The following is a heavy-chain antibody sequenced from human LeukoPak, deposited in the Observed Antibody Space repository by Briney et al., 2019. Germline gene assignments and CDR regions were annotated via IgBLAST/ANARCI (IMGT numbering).Heavy chain of an antibody. Sequence: SETLSLTCAVSGDSISYHNYYWDWIRQPPGKGLEWIGTVYYTGNTYYNPSLKSRVAISVDTSKNQFSLQLTSMTAADTAVYYCARLRAMAEHRGGFDFWGRGTMVTVSS. D-gene: IGHD6-19*01. CDR2: VYYTGNT. V-gene: IGHV4-39*01. CDR1: GDSISYHNYY. CDR3: ARLRAMAEHRGGFDF. J-gene: IGHJ3*01.